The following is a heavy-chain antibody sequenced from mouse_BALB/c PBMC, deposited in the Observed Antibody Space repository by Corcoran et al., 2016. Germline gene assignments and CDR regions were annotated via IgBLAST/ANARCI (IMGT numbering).Heavy chain of an antibody. D-gene: IGHD6-1*01. Sequence: EVQLQQSGPELVKPGASMKISCKASGYSFTGYTMNWVKQSHGKNLKWIGLINPYNGGTSYNQKFKGKATLTVDKSSSTAYMELLSLTSEDSAVYYCASYGHNEWCAYWGQGTLVTVSA. CDR2: INPYNGGT. CDR1: GYSFTGYT. CDR3: ASYGHNEWCAY. J-gene: IGHJ3*01. V-gene: IGHV1-18*01.